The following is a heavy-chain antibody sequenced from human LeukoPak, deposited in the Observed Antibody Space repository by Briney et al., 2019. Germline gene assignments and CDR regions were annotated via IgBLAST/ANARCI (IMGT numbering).Heavy chain of an antibody. J-gene: IGHJ3*02. D-gene: IGHD1-7*01. Sequence: ASVKVSCKASGYTFTSYGISWVRQAPGQGLEWMGWISAYNGNTNYAQKLQGRVTMTRDMSTSTVYMELSSLRSEDTAVYYCARELTQLPPDAFDIWGQGTMVTVSS. CDR3: ARELTQLPPDAFDI. CDR1: GYTFTSYG. CDR2: ISAYNGNT. V-gene: IGHV1-18*01.